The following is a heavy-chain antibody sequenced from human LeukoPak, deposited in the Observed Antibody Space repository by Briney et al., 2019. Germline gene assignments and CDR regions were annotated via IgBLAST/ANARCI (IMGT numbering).Heavy chain of an antibody. J-gene: IGHJ4*02. CDR1: GFTFSSYW. V-gene: IGHV3-74*01. Sequence: GESLRLSCAASGFTFSSYWMHWVRQAPGKGLVWVSRIKSDGSSTSYADSVKGRFTISRDNAKNTVYLQMNSLRAEDTAVYYCATSRTFDYRGQGTLVTVSS. CDR2: IKSDGSST. CDR3: ATSRTFDY.